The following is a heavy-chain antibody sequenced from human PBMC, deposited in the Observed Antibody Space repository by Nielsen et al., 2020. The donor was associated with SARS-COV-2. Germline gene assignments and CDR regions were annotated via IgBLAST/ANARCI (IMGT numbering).Heavy chain of an antibody. J-gene: IGHJ4*02. CDR2: IIPIFGTA. Sequence: SVKVSCKASGGTFSSYAISWVRQAPGQGLEWMGGIIPIFGTANYAQKFQGRVTITADESTSTAYMELSSLRSEDTAVYYCAREGELLWFGESPFDYWGQGTLVTVSS. CDR1: GGTFSSYA. D-gene: IGHD3-10*01. CDR3: AREGELLWFGESPFDY. V-gene: IGHV1-69*13.